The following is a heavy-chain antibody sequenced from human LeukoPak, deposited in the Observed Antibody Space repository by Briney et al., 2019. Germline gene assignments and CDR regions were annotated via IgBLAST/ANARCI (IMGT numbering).Heavy chain of an antibody. V-gene: IGHV4-34*01. CDR3: ARGQGTVTTH. Sequence: SETLSLTCAVSGGAFSGYYWTWIRQPPGKGLEWIGEINHSGNANYNPSLKSRVTISLDMSENHFSLKLTSVTAADTAVYYCARGQGTVTTHWGQGTLVTVSS. CDR2: INHSGNA. J-gene: IGHJ4*02. CDR1: GGAFSGYY. D-gene: IGHD4-17*01.